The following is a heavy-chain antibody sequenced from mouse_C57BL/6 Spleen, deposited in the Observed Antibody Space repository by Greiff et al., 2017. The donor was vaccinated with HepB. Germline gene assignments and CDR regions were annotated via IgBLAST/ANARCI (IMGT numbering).Heavy chain of an antibody. CDR2: IRSKSNNYAT. CDR3: VRTIYGSSYDDAMDY. J-gene: IGHJ4*01. Sequence: EVQVVESGGGLVQPKGSLKLSCAASGFSFNTYAMNWVRQAPGKGLEWVARIRSKSNNYATYYADSVKDRFTISRDDSESMLYLQMNNLKTEDTAMYYCVRTIYGSSYDDAMDYWGQGTSVTVSS. V-gene: IGHV10-1*01. CDR1: GFSFNTYA. D-gene: IGHD1-1*01.